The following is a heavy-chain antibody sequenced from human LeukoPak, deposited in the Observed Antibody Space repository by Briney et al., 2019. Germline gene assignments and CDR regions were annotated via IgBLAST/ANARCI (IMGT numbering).Heavy chain of an antibody. CDR3: ARDINRYFDY. V-gene: IGHV3-30-3*01. CDR1: GFTFSSYA. CDR2: ISYDGSNK. D-gene: IGHD2/OR15-2a*01. J-gene: IGHJ4*02. Sequence: GGSLRLSCAASGFTFSSYAMHWVRQAPGKGLEWVAVISYDGSNKYYADSVKGRFTISRDNSKNTLYLQMNSLRAEDTAVYYCARDINRYFDYWGQGTLVTVSS.